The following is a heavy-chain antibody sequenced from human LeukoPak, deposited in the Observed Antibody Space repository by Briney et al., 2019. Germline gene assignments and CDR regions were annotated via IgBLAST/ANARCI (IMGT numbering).Heavy chain of an antibody. CDR1: GFTFSSYS. CDR2: ISSSSSYI. CDR3: QFGSGSYYNIPDNWFDP. V-gene: IGHV3-21*01. J-gene: IGHJ5*02. Sequence: GGSLRLSCAASGFTFSSYSMNWVRQAPGKGLEWVSSISSSSSYIYYADSVKGRFTISRDNAKKSLYLQMNSLRAEDTAVYYCQFGSGSYYNIPDNWFDPWGQGTLVTVSS. D-gene: IGHD3-10*01.